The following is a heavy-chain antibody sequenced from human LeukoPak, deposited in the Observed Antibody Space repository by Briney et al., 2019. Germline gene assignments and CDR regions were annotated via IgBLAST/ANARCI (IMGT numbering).Heavy chain of an antibody. J-gene: IGHJ4*02. CDR3: AKGVWFGELLS. V-gene: IGHV3-66*01. CDR2: IYSGGRT. Sequence: QTGGSLRLSCAASGFTVSSNYMSWVRQAPGKGLEWVSVIYSGGRTYYADSVKGRFTISRDNSKNTVYLQMNSLRARDTAVYYCAKGVWFGELLSWGQGTLVTVSS. D-gene: IGHD3-10*01. CDR1: GFTVSSNY.